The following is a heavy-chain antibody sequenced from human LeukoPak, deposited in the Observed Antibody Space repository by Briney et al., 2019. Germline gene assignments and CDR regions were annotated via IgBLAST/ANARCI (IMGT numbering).Heavy chain of an antibody. CDR2: ISGSGGST. D-gene: IGHD6-13*01. CDR3: AKGEGYSGSWYGGGNWFDP. CDR1: GFTFSSHA. Sequence: PGGSLRLSCAASGFTFSSHAMSWVRQAPGKGLEWVSAISGSGGSTYYADSVKGRFTISRDNSKNTLNLQMYSLRAEDTAVYYCAKGEGYSGSWYGGGNWFDPWGQGTLVTVSS. V-gene: IGHV3-23*01. J-gene: IGHJ5*02.